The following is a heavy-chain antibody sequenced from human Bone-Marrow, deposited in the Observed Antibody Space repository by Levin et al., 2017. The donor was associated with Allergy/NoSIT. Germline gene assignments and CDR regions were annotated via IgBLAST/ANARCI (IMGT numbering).Heavy chain of an antibody. D-gene: IGHD3-22*01. Sequence: PGGSLRLSCAASGFTFSSYGMHWVRQAPGKGLEWVAVISYDGSNKYYADSVKGRFTISRDNSKNTLYLQMNSLRAEDTAVYYCAKDIVVTMIVVVPSPPDFDYWGQGTLVTVSS. CDR2: ISYDGSNK. CDR3: AKDIVVTMIVVVPSPPDFDY. J-gene: IGHJ4*02. CDR1: GFTFSSYG. V-gene: IGHV3-30*18.